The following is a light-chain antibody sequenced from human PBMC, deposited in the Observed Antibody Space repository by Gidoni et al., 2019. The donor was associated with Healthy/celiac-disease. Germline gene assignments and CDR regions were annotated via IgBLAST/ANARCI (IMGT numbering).Light chain of an antibody. CDR3: QQRSNWRWT. V-gene: IGKV3-11*01. CDR1: QSVSSY. Sequence: EIVLTQSPATLSLSPGERATLSCRASQSVSSYLAWYQQKPGQAPRLLIYDASNRATGIPARFSGSGSGTDFTLTISSGEPEDFAVYYCQQRSNWRWTFGQGTKVEIK. J-gene: IGKJ1*01. CDR2: DAS.